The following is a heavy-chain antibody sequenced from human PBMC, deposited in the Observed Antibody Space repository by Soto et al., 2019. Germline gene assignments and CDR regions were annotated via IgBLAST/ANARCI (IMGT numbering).Heavy chain of an antibody. V-gene: IGHV1-18*01. D-gene: IGHD3-22*01. CDR3: ARARYYYDSSGYYYVFAFDI. J-gene: IGHJ3*02. CDR2: ISAYNGNT. Sequence: ASVKVSCKASGYTFTSYGTSWVRQAPGQGLEWMGWISAYNGNTNYAQKLQGRVSMTTDTSTSTAYMELRSLRSDDTAVYYCARARYYYDSSGYYYVFAFDIWGQGTMVTVSS. CDR1: GYTFTSYG.